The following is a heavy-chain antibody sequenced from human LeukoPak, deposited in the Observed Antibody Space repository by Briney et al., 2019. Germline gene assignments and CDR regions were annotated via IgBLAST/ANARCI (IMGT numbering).Heavy chain of an antibody. V-gene: IGHV3-7*01. CDR3: ARLREIPVFGVVTKSTSYFDY. Sequence: GSLRLSCAASGFTFSSYWMSWVRQAPGKGLELVANIKQDRSEKYYVDSVKGRFTISRDNAKNSLYLQMNSLRAEDTAVYYCARLREIPVFGVVTKSTSYFDYWGQGTLVTVSS. J-gene: IGHJ4*02. D-gene: IGHD3-3*01. CDR2: IKQDRSEK. CDR1: GFTFSSYW.